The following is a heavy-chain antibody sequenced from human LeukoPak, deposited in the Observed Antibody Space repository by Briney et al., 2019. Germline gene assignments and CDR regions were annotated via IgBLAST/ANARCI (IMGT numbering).Heavy chain of an antibody. CDR3: VRLPLGYDFWSGSEEGYYMDV. CDR1: GYTFTSYD. D-gene: IGHD3-3*01. CDR2: MNPNSGNT. Sequence: ASVKVSCKASGYTFTSYDINWVRQATGQGLEWMGWMNPNSGNTGYAQKFQGRVTITRNTSISTAYMELSSLRSEDTAVYYCVRLPLGYDFWSGSEEGYYMDVWGKGTTVTVSS. V-gene: IGHV1-8*03. J-gene: IGHJ6*03.